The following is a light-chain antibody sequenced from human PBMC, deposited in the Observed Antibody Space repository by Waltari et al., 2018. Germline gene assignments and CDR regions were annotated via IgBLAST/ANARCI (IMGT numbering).Light chain of an antibody. CDR3: QQYGSLWT. J-gene: IGKJ1*01. Sequence: EIVLTQSPGTLPLSQGDRATLSCRASQSVSSSYLACYQQKPGQAPRLLIYGASSRATGIPDRFSGSGSGTDFTLTISRLEPEDFAVYYCQQYGSLWTFGQGTKVEIK. V-gene: IGKV3-20*01. CDR1: QSVSSSY. CDR2: GAS.